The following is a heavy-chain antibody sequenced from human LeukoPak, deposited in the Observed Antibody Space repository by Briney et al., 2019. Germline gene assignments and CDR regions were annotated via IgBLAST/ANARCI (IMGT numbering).Heavy chain of an antibody. Sequence: SETLSLTCTVSGGSIGGSSYYWGWIRQPPGKGLEWIGSIYYSGSTYYNPSLKSRVTISVDTSKNQFSLKLSSVTAADTAVYYCARIVGASDYWGQGTLVTVSS. CDR2: IYYSGST. V-gene: IGHV4-39*01. J-gene: IGHJ4*02. CDR1: GGSIGGSSYY. CDR3: ARIVGASDY. D-gene: IGHD1-26*01.